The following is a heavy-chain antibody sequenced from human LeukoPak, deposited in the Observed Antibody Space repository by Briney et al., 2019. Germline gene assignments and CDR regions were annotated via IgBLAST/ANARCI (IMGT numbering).Heavy chain of an antibody. V-gene: IGHV1-46*01. J-gene: IGHJ4*02. Sequence: ASVKVPCKASGYTFTSYYMHWVRQAPGQGLEWMGIINPSGGSTSYAQKFQGRVTMTRDMSTSTVYMELSSLRSEDTAVYYCARDYGENYFDYWGQGTLVTVSS. CDR1: GYTFTSYY. CDR3: ARDYGENYFDY. D-gene: IGHD4-17*01. CDR2: INPSGGST.